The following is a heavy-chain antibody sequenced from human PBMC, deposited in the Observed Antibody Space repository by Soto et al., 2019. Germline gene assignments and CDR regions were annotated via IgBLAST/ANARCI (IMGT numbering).Heavy chain of an antibody. CDR3: ARDRIGTIFGVVSAGHNWFDP. Sequence: SXKVSFKASGYTXTSYGIGLVRQAPGQGLEWMGWISAYNGNTNYAQKLQGRVTMTKDTSTSKAYMELRSLRSDDTAVYYCARDRIGTIFGVVSAGHNWFDPWGQGNLVTVSA. CDR2: ISAYNGNT. V-gene: IGHV1-18*01. D-gene: IGHD3-3*01. CDR1: GYTXTSYG. J-gene: IGHJ5*02.